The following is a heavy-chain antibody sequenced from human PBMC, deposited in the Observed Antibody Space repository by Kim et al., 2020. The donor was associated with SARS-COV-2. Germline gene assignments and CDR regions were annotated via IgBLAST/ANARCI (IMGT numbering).Heavy chain of an antibody. J-gene: IGHJ4*02. CDR3: ARDSGTIPDY. D-gene: IGHD1-26*01. V-gene: IGHV3-30*07. Sequence: NTYKADAVKGRFTTSRDNSKNTLYLQMNSLRAEDTAVYYCARDSGTIPDYWGQETLVTVSS. CDR2: NT.